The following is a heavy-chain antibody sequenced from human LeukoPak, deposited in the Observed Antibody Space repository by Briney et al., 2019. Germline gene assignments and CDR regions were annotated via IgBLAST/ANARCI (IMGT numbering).Heavy chain of an antibody. J-gene: IGHJ5*02. CDR2: ISAYNGNT. CDR1: GYTFTSYG. V-gene: IGHV1-18*01. CDR3: ARDFSYTPLGPDSSSSPFDP. Sequence: GASVNVSCKASGYTFTSYGISWVRQAPGQGLEWMGWISAYNGNTNYAQKLQGRVTMTTDTSTSTAYMELRSLRSDDTAVYYCARDFSYTPLGPDSSSSPFDPWGQGTLVTVSS. D-gene: IGHD6-13*01.